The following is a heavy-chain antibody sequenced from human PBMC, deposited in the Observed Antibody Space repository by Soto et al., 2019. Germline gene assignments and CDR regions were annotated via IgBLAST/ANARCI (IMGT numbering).Heavy chain of an antibody. CDR1: GYTFTGYY. Sequence: ASVKVSCKASGYTFTGYYMHWVRQAPGQGLEWMGWINPNSGGTNYAQKFQGRVTMTRDTSISTAYMELSRLRSDDTAVYYCAREVGYSRFYHYYYYGMDVWGQGTTVTVSS. J-gene: IGHJ6*02. CDR3: AREVGYSRFYHYYYYGMDV. CDR2: INPNSGGT. D-gene: IGHD4-4*01. V-gene: IGHV1-2*02.